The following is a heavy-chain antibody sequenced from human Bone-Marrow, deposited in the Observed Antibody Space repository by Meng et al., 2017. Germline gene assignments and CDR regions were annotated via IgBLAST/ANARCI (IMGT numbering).Heavy chain of an antibody. J-gene: IGHJ4*02. CDR1: GCSISSGGYY. V-gene: IGHV4-31*03. Sequence: QVQLQESGPGLVKPSQTLSLTCTVSGCSISSGGYYWSWIRQHPGKGLEWIGYIYHSGSTYYNPSLKSRVTISVDTSKNQFSLKLSSVTAADTAVYYCARDRNDYGSHYFDYWGQGTLVTVSS. CDR2: IYHSGST. D-gene: IGHD4-17*01. CDR3: ARDRNDYGSHYFDY.